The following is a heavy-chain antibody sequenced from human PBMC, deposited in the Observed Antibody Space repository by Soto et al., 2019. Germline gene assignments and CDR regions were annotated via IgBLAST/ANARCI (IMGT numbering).Heavy chain of an antibody. CDR2: IGPGDSYT. J-gene: IGHJ4*02. V-gene: IGHV5-10-1*01. D-gene: IGHD3-22*01. CDR3: ASQPAAYSDGSGFFDY. CDR1: GYSFTNYW. Sequence: EALKLSCKGSGYSFTNYWISWVRQMPGKGLEWMARIGPGDSYTNYSPSFHGHVTISVDKSIGTAYLQWSSLKASDTAMYYCASQPAAYSDGSGFFDYWGQGTLVTVSS.